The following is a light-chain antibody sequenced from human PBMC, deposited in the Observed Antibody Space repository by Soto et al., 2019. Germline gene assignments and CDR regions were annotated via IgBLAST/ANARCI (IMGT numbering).Light chain of an antibody. J-gene: IGKJ3*01. CDR1: QTVTSSY. CDR2: GGS. Sequence: PGEGLTLSCRASQTVTSSYLAWYQHKPGQAPRLLIYGGSTKATGTPDRFSGSGSGTDFTLTISRLEPEDFAVYYCQQYGSSPFTFGPGTKVDIK. CDR3: QQYGSSPFT. V-gene: IGKV3-20*01.